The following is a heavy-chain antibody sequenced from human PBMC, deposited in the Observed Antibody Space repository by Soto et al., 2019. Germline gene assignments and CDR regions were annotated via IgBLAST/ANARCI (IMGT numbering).Heavy chain of an antibody. CDR3: ARVEACTDEAFDI. Sequence: QVKLVESGGGVVQPGQSLRLSCAASGFTVSNYGMHWVRQAPGTGLEWVAVIWKDGNNKYYRDSVKGRFTISRDNSKNTLELQMSSLRGEDTAVYYCARVEACTDEAFDIWGQVTMVTVSS. CDR2: IWKDGNNK. CDR1: GFTVSNYG. V-gene: IGHV3-33*01. J-gene: IGHJ3*02. D-gene: IGHD2-8*01.